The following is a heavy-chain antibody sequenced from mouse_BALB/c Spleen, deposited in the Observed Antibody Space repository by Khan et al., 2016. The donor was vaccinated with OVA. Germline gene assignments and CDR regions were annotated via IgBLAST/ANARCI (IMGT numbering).Heavy chain of an antibody. Sequence: QVQLKESGPGLVAPSQSLSITCTVSGFSLNDYGVSWIRQPPGKGLEWLGVIWGGGNTYYNSALKSRLSINKDNSKSQVFLKMNSLQTDDTAMYYCAKCVWSYYFSLDYWGQGTSVTVSS. CDR3: AKCVWSYYFSLDY. V-gene: IGHV2-6-5*01. CDR1: GFSLNDYG. CDR2: IWGGGNT. J-gene: IGHJ4*01.